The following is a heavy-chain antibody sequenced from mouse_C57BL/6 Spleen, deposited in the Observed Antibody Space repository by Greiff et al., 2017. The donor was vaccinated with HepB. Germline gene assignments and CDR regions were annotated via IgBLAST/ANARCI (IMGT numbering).Heavy chain of an antibody. CDR3: ARSGDGYYLDY. Sequence: LQESGPELVKPGASVKISCKASGYAFSSSWMNWVKQRPGKGLEWIGRIYPGDGDTNYNGKFKGKATLTADKSSSTAYMQLSSLTSEDSAVYFCARSGDGYYLDYWGQGTTLTVSS. J-gene: IGHJ2*01. CDR1: GYAFSSSW. V-gene: IGHV1-82*01. CDR2: IYPGDGDT. D-gene: IGHD2-3*01.